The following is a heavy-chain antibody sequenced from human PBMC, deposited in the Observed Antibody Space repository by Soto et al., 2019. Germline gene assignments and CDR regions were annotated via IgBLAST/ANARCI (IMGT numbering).Heavy chain of an antibody. D-gene: IGHD3-9*01. CDR2: INHSGST. Sequence: QVQLQQWGAGLLKPSETLSLTCAVYGGSFSGYYWSWIRQPPGKGLEWIGEINHSGSTNYNPSLNRRVTISVDTSKNQFSLKLSSVTAADTAVYYCARLGRYYDILTGYYRNYYFDYWGQGTLVTVSS. V-gene: IGHV4-34*01. CDR3: ARLGRYYDILTGYYRNYYFDY. CDR1: GGSFSGYY. J-gene: IGHJ4*02.